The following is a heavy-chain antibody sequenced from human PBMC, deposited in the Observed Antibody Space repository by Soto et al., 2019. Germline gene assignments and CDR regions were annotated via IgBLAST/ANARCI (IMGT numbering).Heavy chain of an antibody. D-gene: IGHD3-3*01. Sequence: GGSLRLSCAASVFTFSYYVMIWVRQAPGKGLEWVSGISASGGSSYDVDSVRGRFTISRDNSKNTLFLQMNSLTDEDTAVYYCAKGGDYWSGFSPDWGQGTLVTVSS. CDR1: VFTFSYYV. J-gene: IGHJ4*02. CDR3: AKGGDYWSGFSPD. CDR2: ISASGGSS. V-gene: IGHV3-23*01.